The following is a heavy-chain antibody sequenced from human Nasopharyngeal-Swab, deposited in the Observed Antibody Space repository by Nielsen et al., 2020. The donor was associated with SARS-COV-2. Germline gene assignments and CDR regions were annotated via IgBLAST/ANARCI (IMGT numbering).Heavy chain of an antibody. D-gene: IGHD6-19*01. V-gene: IGHV3-23*01. CDR3: AKGASSGWNYFDY. CDR2: ISGSGGST. CDR1: GFTFSSYA. J-gene: IGHJ4*02. Sequence: GESLKISCAASGFTFSSYAMSWVRQAPGKGLEWVSAISGSGGSTYYADSVKGRFTISRDNSKNTLYLQMNSLRAGDTAVYYCAKGASSGWNYFDYWGQGTLVTVSS.